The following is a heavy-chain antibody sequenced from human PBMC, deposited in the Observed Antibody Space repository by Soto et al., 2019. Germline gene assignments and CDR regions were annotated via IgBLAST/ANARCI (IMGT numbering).Heavy chain of an antibody. CDR1: GGSITRANW. CDR2: ISHSGIT. CDR3: ARVLRGWFDP. V-gene: IGHV4-4*02. Sequence: QVQLQEWGPGLVKPSGTMSLTCAVSGGSITRANWWTWVRQPPGGGLEWIGEISHSGITNYKASLKSRVTMSVDKTKNDVSLKLTSVTAADTAVYYCARVLRGWFDPWGQGTPVTVSP. J-gene: IGHJ5*02.